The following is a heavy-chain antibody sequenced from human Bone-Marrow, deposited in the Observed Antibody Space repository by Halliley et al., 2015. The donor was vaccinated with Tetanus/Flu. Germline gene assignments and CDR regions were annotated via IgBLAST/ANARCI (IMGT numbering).Heavy chain of an antibody. J-gene: IGHJ4*02. D-gene: IGHD6-13*01. V-gene: IGHV4-39*01. CDR2: IDYNGRT. CDR1: GGSISSSSYY. CDR3: ARHWAAAGPGDY. Sequence: GLVKPSENLSLTCTVSGGSISSSSYYWGWIRQPPGKGLEWIGSIDYNGRTFHNPSLKSRVTISLDTSKNQFSLRLSSVTAADTAMYYCARHWAAAGPGDYWGQGTLVTVSS.